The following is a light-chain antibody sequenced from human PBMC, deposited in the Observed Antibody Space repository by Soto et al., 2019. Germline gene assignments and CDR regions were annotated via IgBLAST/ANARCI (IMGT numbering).Light chain of an antibody. V-gene: IGKV3-11*01. CDR3: QQRSKWPVT. CDR1: QSVSEF. CDR2: DAS. Sequence: EVVLTQSPATLSLSPGESATLSCRASQSVSEFLAWYQQKPGQAPRLLIYDASNRATGIPARFSGSGSGTDFALIISSLEAEDFALYYCQQRSKWPVTFGGGTKVDNK. J-gene: IGKJ4*01.